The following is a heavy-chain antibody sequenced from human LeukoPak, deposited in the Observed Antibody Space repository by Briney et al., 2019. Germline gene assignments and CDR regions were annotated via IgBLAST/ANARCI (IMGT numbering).Heavy chain of an antibody. J-gene: IGHJ4*02. Sequence: ETLSLICTVSGGSISGYYWSWIRQPPGKGLEWVGYIYYSECSNYNPSLKSRVTISVDTSKNQFSQKLSSVTAADAALYYCARVRVDFWGGYYLDYWGQGTLVTVSS. V-gene: IGHV4-59*01. CDR1: GGSISGYY. CDR2: IYYSECS. D-gene: IGHD3-3*01. CDR3: ARVRVDFWGGYYLDY.